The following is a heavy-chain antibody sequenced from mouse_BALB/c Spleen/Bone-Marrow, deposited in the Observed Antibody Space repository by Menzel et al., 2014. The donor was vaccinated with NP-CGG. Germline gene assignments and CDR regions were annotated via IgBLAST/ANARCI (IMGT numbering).Heavy chain of an antibody. V-gene: IGHV7-3*02. J-gene: IGHJ3*01. CDR2: IRNKANGYTT. D-gene: IGHD2-1*01. CDR3: ARDTGNYVRFAY. Sequence: EVKLVESGGGLVQPGGSLRLSCATSGFTFTDYSMSWVRQPPGKALEWLGFIRNKANGYTTEYSASVKGRFTISRDNSQSILYLQMNTLRAEDSATYYCARDTGNYVRFAYWGQGTLVTVSA. CDR1: GFTFTDYS.